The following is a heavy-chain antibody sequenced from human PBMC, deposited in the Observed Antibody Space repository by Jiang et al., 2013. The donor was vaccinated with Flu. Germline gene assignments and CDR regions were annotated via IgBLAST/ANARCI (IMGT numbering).Heavy chain of an antibody. V-gene: IGHV5-51*01. CDR2: IYPGDSDT. Sequence: GAEVKKPGESLKISCKGSGYRFTSYWIGWVRQMPGKGLEWMGIIYPGDSDTRYSPSFQGQVTISADKSITTAYLQWSSLKASDTAMYYCARQGGGYSYGLFNWFDPWGQGTLVTVSS. J-gene: IGHJ5*02. CDR1: GYRFTSYW. CDR3: ARQGGGYSYGLFNWFDP. D-gene: IGHD5-18*01.